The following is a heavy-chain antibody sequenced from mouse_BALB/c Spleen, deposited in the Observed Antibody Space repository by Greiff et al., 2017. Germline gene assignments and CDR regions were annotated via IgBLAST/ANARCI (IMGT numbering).Heavy chain of an antibody. J-gene: IGHJ1*01. CDR1: GYTFTSYW. CDR2: IYPSDSYT. D-gene: IGHD2-14*01. Sequence: QVQLHQPGAELVRPGASVKLSCKASGYTFTSYWINWVKQRPGQGLEWIGNIYPSDSYTNYNQKFKDKATLTVDKSSSTAYMQLSSPTSEDSAVYYCTRSGRYDGYWYFDVWGAGTTVTVSS. CDR3: TRSGRYDGYWYFDV. V-gene: IGHV1-69*02.